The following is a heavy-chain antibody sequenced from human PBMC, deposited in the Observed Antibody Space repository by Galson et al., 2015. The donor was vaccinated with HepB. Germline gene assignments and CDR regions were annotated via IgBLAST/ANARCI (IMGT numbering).Heavy chain of an antibody. Sequence: SVKVSCKASGYTFTSYAMHWVRQAPGQRLEWMGWINAGNGNTKYSQKFQGRVTITRDTSASTAYMELSSLRSEDTAVYYCARGAPIGDFWSGYSYYYGMDVWGQGTTVTVSS. D-gene: IGHD3-3*01. J-gene: IGHJ6*02. CDR3: ARGAPIGDFWSGYSYYYGMDV. CDR2: INAGNGNT. V-gene: IGHV1-3*01. CDR1: GYTFTSYA.